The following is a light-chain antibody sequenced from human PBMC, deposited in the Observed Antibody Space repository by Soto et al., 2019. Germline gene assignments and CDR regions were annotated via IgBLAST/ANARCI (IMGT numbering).Light chain of an antibody. CDR3: QQYTNWPHT. CDR1: QSVSSK. CDR2: FAS. V-gene: IGKV3-15*01. J-gene: IGKJ2*01. Sequence: EIVMTQSPATLSVSPGERATLSCRASQSVSSKLAWFQQKPGQAPRLLIYFASTRATDIPARFSGSGSGTEFTLTVSSLQSEDFAVYYCQQYTNWPHTVGQGTKLEIK.